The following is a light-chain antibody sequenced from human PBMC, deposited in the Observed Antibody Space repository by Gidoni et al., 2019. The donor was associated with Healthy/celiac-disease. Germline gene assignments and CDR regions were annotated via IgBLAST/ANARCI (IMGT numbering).Light chain of an antibody. J-gene: IGKJ3*01. CDR2: DAS. CDR3: QQRSNWPTT. CDR1: QSVSSY. Sequence: PGERATLSCRASQSVSSYLAWYQQKPGQAPRLLIYDASNRATGIPARFSGSGSGTDFTLTISSLEPEDFAVYYCQQRSNWPTTFGPGTKVDIK. V-gene: IGKV3-11*01.